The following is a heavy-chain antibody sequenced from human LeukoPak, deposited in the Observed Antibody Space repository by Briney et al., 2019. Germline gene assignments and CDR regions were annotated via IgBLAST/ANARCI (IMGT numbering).Heavy chain of an antibody. V-gene: IGHV4-39*02. J-gene: IGHJ3*02. CDR3: ARERPRSSEDHAFDI. CDR2: IYYSGST. CDR1: GGSISSSSYY. Sequence: SETLSLTCTVSGGSISSSSYYWGWIRQPPGKGLEWIGSIYYSGSTYYNQSPKSRVTISVDTSKNQFSLQLNSVTPEDTAVYYCARERPRSSEDHAFDIWGQGTMVTVSS. D-gene: IGHD6-25*01.